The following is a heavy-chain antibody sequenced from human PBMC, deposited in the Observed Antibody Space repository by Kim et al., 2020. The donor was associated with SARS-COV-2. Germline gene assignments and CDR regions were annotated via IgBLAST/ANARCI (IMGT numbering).Heavy chain of an antibody. CDR3: VKGAWLDY. D-gene: IGHD5-12*01. CDR2: IKAPEDHT. CDR1: GFSFGTFD. V-gene: IGHV3-23*01. J-gene: IGHJ4*02. Sequence: GGSLRLSCVASGFSFGTFDMSWVRQAPGKGLKWVSVIKAPEDHTYYAESVKGRFTVSRDSASNTLYLQMNSLRADDTAVYYCVKGAWLDYWGPGTLVTVSS.